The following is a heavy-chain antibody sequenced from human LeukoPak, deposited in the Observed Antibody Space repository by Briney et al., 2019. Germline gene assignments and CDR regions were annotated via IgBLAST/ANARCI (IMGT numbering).Heavy chain of an antibody. Sequence: GGSLRLSCAASGFTFSSYWMSWVRQPQGRGREGVPRIKQDGSEKYYVDSVKGRFTISRENAKNSLYLQMNSLRAEDTAVYYCAVKLVAAAGPDAFDIWGQGTMVTVSS. CDR1: GFTFSSYW. D-gene: IGHD6-13*01. CDR3: AVKLVAAAGPDAFDI. J-gene: IGHJ3*02. V-gene: IGHV3-7*01. CDR2: IKQDGSEK.